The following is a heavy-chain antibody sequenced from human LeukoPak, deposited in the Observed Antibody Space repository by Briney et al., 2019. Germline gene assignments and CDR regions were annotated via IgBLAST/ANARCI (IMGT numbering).Heavy chain of an antibody. CDR2: IYYSGST. Sequence: SETLSLTCTVSGGTMSNYYWSWIRQPPGKGLECIGHIYYSGSTNYKPSLKSRVTIPLDTSKNQFSLKLSSVTAADTAVYYCARLSIASRVRIFAYWGQGTLVTVSS. CDR1: GGTMSNYY. CDR3: ARLSIASRVRIFAY. V-gene: IGHV4-59*08. J-gene: IGHJ4*02. D-gene: IGHD6-6*01.